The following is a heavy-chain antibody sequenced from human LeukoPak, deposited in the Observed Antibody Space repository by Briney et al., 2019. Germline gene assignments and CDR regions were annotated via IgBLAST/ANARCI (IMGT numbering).Heavy chain of an antibody. CDR1: GFTFSSYG. J-gene: IGHJ4*02. V-gene: IGHV3-30*18. D-gene: IGHD1-26*01. Sequence: GGSLRLSCAASGFTFSSYGMHWVRQAPGKGLEWVAVISYDGSNKYYADSVKGRFTISRDNSKNTLYLQMNSLRAEDTAVYYCAKDGGATMGFDYWGQGILVTVSS. CDR2: ISYDGSNK. CDR3: AKDGGATMGFDY.